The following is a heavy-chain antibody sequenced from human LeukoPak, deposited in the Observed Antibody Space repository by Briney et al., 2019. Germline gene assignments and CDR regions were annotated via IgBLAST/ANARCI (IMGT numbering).Heavy chain of an antibody. V-gene: IGHV4-34*01. CDR3: ARGRDIVVVVAATIYNY. J-gene: IGHJ4*02. D-gene: IGHD2-15*01. CDR1: GGSISSYY. Sequence: PSETLSLTCTVSGGSISSYYWSWIRQPPGKGLEWIGEINHSGSTNYNPSLKSRVTISVDTSKNQFSLKLSSVTAADTAVYYCARGRDIVVVVAATIYNYWGQGTLVTVSS. CDR2: INHSGST.